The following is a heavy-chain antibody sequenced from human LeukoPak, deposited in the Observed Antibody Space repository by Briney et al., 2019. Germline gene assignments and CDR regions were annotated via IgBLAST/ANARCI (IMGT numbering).Heavy chain of an antibody. CDR1: GFTFSSYW. D-gene: IGHD3-22*01. V-gene: IGHV3-21*01. CDR2: ISGSSSYI. CDR3: ARDGDYYDSSGYYSHY. Sequence: PGGSLRLSCAASGFTFSSYWMNWVRQAPGKGLEWVSSISGSSSYIYYADSVKGRFTISRDNAKNSLYLQMNSLRAEDTAVYYCARDGDYYDSSGYYSHYWGQGTLVTVSS. J-gene: IGHJ4*02.